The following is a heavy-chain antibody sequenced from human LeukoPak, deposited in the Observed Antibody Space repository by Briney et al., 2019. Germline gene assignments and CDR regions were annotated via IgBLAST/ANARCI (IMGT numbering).Heavy chain of an antibody. J-gene: IGHJ3*02. CDR2: THDSGNS. CDR1: GSSITNNY. Sequence: SETLSLTCTVSGSSITNNYWAWIRQPPGKGLEWIGYTHDSGNSNYNPSLRSRVTISIDTSKNQFSLKLTSVTAADTAVYYCARSSPREYAFDIWGQGTMVTVSS. V-gene: IGHV4-59*13. CDR3: ARSSPREYAFDI.